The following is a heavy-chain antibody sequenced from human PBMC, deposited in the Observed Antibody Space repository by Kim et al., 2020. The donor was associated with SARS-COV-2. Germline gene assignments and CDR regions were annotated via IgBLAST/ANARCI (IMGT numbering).Heavy chain of an antibody. CDR2: ISYDGSNK. Sequence: GGSLRLSCAASGFTFSSYGMHWVRQAPGKGLEWVAVISYDGSNKYYADSVKGRFTISRDNSKNTLYLQMNSLRAEDTAVYYCAKDLNSFFPYYYGSGTPGGFDCWGQGTLVTVSS. J-gene: IGHJ4*02. D-gene: IGHD3-10*01. V-gene: IGHV3-30*18. CDR3: AKDLNSFFPYYYGSGTPGGFDC. CDR1: GFTFSSYG.